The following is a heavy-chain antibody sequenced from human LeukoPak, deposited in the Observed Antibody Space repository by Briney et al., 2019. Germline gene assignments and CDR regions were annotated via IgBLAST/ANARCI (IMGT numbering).Heavy chain of an antibody. CDR2: ISYDGKNK. D-gene: IGHD1-26*01. Sequence: GRSLRLSCAASGFSFSGQTMHWVRQAPGKGLEWVAFISYDGKNKYHADSMKGRFTISRDNSKNTLYLQMNSLRVEGTAVYYCASPSWMGGGYFYALDYWGRGTLVTVSS. CDR1: GFSFSGQT. J-gene: IGHJ4*02. CDR3: ASPSWMGGGYFYALDY. V-gene: IGHV3-30*04.